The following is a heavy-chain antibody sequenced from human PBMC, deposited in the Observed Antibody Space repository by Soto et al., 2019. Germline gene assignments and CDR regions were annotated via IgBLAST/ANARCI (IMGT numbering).Heavy chain of an antibody. CDR3: ARGGDRRDAFDI. CDR1: GGSISSGGYY. J-gene: IGHJ3*02. Sequence: TLSLTCTVSGGSISSGGYYWSWIRQHPGKGLEWIGYIYYSGSTYYNPSLKSRVTISVDTSKNQFSLKLSSVTAADTAVYYCARGGDRRDAFDIWGQGTMVTVSS. CDR2: IYYSGST. V-gene: IGHV4-31*03. D-gene: IGHD3-10*01.